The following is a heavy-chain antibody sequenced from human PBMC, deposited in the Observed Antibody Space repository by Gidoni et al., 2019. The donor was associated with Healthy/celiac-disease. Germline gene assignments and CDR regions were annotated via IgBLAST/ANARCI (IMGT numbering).Heavy chain of an antibody. CDR3: AIIESPRFGDYDFWSVYYDPQYYGMDV. Sequence: QLQLQESGPGLVKPSETLSLTGTVPGGSLSSSPYYWGWIRQPPRKGLVWIGSIYYSGSPYYNPSLKSRVTISVDTAKNQFSLKLSSVTAADTAVYYCAIIESPRFGDYDFWSVYYDPQYYGMDVWGQGTTVTVSS. CDR1: GGSLSSSPYY. D-gene: IGHD3-3*01. V-gene: IGHV4-39*01. CDR2: IYYSGSP. J-gene: IGHJ6*02.